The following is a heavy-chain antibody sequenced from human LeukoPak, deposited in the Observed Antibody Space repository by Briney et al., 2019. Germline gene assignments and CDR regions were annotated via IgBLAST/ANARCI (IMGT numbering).Heavy chain of an antibody. Sequence: GASVKVSCKASGYTFTSYGISWVRQAPGQGLEWMGWISAYNGNTNYAQKLQGRVTMTTDTSTSTAYTELRSLRSDDTAVYYCARDQWYDILTGSHAFDIWGQGTMVTVSS. CDR2: ISAYNGNT. CDR1: GYTFTSYG. D-gene: IGHD3-9*01. V-gene: IGHV1-18*01. J-gene: IGHJ3*02. CDR3: ARDQWYDILTGSHAFDI.